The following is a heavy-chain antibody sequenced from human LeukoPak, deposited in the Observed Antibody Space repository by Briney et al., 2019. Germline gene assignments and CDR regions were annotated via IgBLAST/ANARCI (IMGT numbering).Heavy chain of an antibody. CDR3: ARVGYSGYDYYYYNYMDA. V-gene: IGHV3-53*01. CDR1: GLTVSSNY. D-gene: IGHD5-12*01. J-gene: IGHJ6*03. Sequence: PGGSLRLSCATSGLTVSSNYMTWVRQAPGKGLEWVSVIYSGGSIYYADSVKGRFTISRDNPKNTVYLQMHNLRAEDTAVYYCARVGYSGYDYYYYNYMDAWGKGTTVTASS. CDR2: IYSGGSI.